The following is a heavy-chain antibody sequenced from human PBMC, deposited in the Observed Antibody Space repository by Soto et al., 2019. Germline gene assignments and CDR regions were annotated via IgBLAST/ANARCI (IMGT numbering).Heavy chain of an antibody. CDR2: IYYSGST. CDR1: GGSISSGGYN. D-gene: IGHD3-16*01. CDR3: ARDRVGVDYYYGMDV. V-gene: IGHV4-31*03. J-gene: IGHJ6*02. Sequence: QVQLQESGPGLVKPSQTLSLTCTVSGGSISSGGYNWSWIRQHPGKGLEWIGYIYYSGSTYYNPSLKSRVTISVDTSKNQFSLKLSSVTAADTAVYYCARDRVGVDYYYGMDVWGQGTTVTVSS.